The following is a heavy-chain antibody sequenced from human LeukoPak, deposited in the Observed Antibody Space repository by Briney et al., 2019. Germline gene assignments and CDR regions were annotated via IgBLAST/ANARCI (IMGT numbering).Heavy chain of an antibody. CDR3: AKVLRPHIAVAGTYYYYYMDV. CDR2: ISSSGSTI. Sequence: GGSLRLSCAASGFTFSDYYMSWIRQAPGKGLEWVSYISSSGSTIYYADSVKGRFTISRDNAKNSLYLQMNSLRAEDTAVYYCAKVLRPHIAVAGTYYYYYMDVWGKGTTVTISS. V-gene: IGHV3-11*04. J-gene: IGHJ6*03. D-gene: IGHD6-19*01. CDR1: GFTFSDYY.